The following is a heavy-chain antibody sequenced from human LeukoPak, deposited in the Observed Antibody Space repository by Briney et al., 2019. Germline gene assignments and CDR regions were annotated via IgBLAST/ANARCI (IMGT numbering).Heavy chain of an antibody. CDR3: AKEFASGYQDY. J-gene: IGHJ4*02. Sequence: GGSLRLSCAASGFSVSSNYMSWVRQAPGKGLEWVSVIYSGGSTYYADSVKGRFTISRDNSKNTLYLQMNSLRAEDTAVYYCAKEFASGYQDYWGQGTLVTVSS. D-gene: IGHD3-3*01. CDR1: GFSVSSNY. CDR2: IYSGGST. V-gene: IGHV3-53*05.